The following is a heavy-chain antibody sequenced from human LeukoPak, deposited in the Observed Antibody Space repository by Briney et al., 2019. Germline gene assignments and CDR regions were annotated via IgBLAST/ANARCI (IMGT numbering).Heavy chain of an antibody. D-gene: IGHD3-22*01. CDR1: GYTFTSYD. Sequence: ASVKVSCKASGYTFTSYDINWVRQAPGQGLEWMGWINPNSGGTNYAQKFQGRVTMTRDTSISTAYMELSRLRSDDTAVYYCAREENYDSSGYRDFDYWGQGTLVTVSS. V-gene: IGHV1-2*02. J-gene: IGHJ4*02. CDR3: AREENYDSSGYRDFDY. CDR2: INPNSGGT.